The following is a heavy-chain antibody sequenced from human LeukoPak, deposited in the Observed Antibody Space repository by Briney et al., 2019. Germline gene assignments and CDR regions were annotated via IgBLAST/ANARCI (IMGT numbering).Heavy chain of an antibody. V-gene: IGHV3-53*01. CDR3: ASQASRNYDATNYFDY. J-gene: IGHJ4*02. Sequence: HAGGSLRLSCAASGFTVSSNYMSWVRQAPGKGLEWVSVIYSGGSTYYADSVKGRFTISRDNFKNTLYLQMNSLRAEDTAVYYCASQASRNYDATNYFDYWGQGTLVTISS. CDR1: GFTVSSNY. CDR2: IYSGGST. D-gene: IGHD3-22*01.